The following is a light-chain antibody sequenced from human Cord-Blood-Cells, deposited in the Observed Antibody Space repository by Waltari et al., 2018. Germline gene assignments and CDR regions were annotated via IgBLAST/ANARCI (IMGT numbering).Light chain of an antibody. CDR2: WAS. V-gene: IGKV4-1*01. CDR1: QSVLYSSNNKNY. J-gene: IGKJ4*01. CDR3: QQYYSTPHT. Sequence: DIVMTQSPDSLAVSLGERATINCKSSQSVLYSSNNKNYLAWYQQKPGQPPKLLIYWASTRESGVPDRFSGNGSGTDFTLTISSLQAEDVAVYYCQQYYSTPHTFGGGTKVEIK.